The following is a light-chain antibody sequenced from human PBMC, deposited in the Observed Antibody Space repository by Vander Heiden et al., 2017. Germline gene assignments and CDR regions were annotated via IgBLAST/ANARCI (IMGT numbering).Light chain of an antibody. V-gene: IGKV3-15*01. Sequence: VLTQYPATLSVSPGERATLSCRASQSVDSKLAWYQQRRGQASRLLLYGAFTRATGVPVRFSGSGSGTEFTLTISSLQSEDFAVYFCHQYQTWPTFGPGTKVEIK. CDR2: GAF. J-gene: IGKJ1*01. CDR1: QSVDSK. CDR3: HQYQTWPT.